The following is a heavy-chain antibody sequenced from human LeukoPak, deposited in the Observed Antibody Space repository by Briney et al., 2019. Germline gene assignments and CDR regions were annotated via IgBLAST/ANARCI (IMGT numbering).Heavy chain of an antibody. CDR3: ARGRSVLLGRSGYYGG. J-gene: IGHJ4*02. CDR2: INHSGST. D-gene: IGHD3-22*01. Sequence: PSETLSLTCAVYGGSFSGYYWSWIRQPPGKGLEWIGEINHSGSTNYNPSLKSRATISVDTSKNQFSLKLSSVTAADTAVYYCARGRSVLLGRSGYYGGWGQGTLVTVSS. CDR1: GGSFSGYY. V-gene: IGHV4-34*01.